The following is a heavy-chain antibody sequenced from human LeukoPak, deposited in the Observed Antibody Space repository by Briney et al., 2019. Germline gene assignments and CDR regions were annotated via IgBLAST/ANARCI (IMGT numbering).Heavy chain of an antibody. CDR1: GGSISSGGYS. Sequence: SETLSLTCAVSGGSISSGGYSWSWSRQPPGKGLEWIVNIYHSGSTYYNPSLKSRVTISVYRSKNQFSRKLTSVTAADTAVYYCARGPWLRYCDWHTGPYYYGMDVRGQGTTVTVSS. CDR2: IYHSGST. CDR3: ARGPWLRYCDWHTGPYYYGMDV. D-gene: IGHD3-9*01. J-gene: IGHJ6*02. V-gene: IGHV4-30-2*01.